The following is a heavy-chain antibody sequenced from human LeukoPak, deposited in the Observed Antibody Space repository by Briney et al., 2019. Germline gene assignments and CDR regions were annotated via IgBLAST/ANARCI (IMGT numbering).Heavy chain of an antibody. Sequence: ASVKVSCKASGYTFTSYGISWVRQAPGQGLEWMGWISAYNGNTNYAQKLQGRVTMTTDTSTSTAYMELRSLRSDDTAVYYCARGVVWYGSGSYYVRHFDYWGQGTLVTVSS. D-gene: IGHD3-10*01. V-gene: IGHV1-18*01. J-gene: IGHJ4*02. CDR2: ISAYNGNT. CDR1: GYTFTSYG. CDR3: ARGVVWYGSGSYYVRHFDY.